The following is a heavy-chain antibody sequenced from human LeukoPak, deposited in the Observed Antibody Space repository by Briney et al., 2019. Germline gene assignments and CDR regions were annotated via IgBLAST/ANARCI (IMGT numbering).Heavy chain of an antibody. CDR1: GYSFTSYW. V-gene: IGHV5-51*01. Sequence: GESLKISCKGSGYSFTSYWIGWVRQMPGKGLEWMGIIYPGDSDTRYSPSFQGQVTISADKSISTAYLQWSSLKASDTAVYYCAADLSYYDILTGYLVWGQGTTVTVSS. CDR3: AADLSYYDILTGYLV. CDR2: IYPGDSDT. J-gene: IGHJ6*02. D-gene: IGHD3-9*01.